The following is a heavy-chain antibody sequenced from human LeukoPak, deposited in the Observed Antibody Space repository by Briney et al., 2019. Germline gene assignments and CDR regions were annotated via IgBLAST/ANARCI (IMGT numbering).Heavy chain of an antibody. CDR3: ARDAQRGFDYSNSLQY. CDR2: IWSDGTNT. Sequence: GGSLRLSCAATGFTFNHYGMHWVRQAPGKGLEWVAVIWSDGTNTYYSDSVKGRFTISRVDSEKTVYPQMKSLRPDDSGVYYCARDAQRGFDYSNSLQYWGQGTPVTVST. D-gene: IGHD4-11*01. V-gene: IGHV3-33*01. J-gene: IGHJ4*02. CDR1: GFTFNHYG.